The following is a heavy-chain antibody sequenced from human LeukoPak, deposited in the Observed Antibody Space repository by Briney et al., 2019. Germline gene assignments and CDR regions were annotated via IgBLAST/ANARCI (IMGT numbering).Heavy chain of an antibody. Sequence: PGGSLRLSCAASGFTFSSYEMNWVRQAPGKGLEWVSYISSSDSTIYYADSVKGRFTISRDNAKNSLYLQMNSLRAEDTGVYYCARASNSSGWDEFDYWGQGTLVTVSS. V-gene: IGHV3-48*03. CDR1: GFTFSSYE. CDR2: ISSSDSTI. CDR3: ARASNSSGWDEFDY. D-gene: IGHD6-19*01. J-gene: IGHJ4*02.